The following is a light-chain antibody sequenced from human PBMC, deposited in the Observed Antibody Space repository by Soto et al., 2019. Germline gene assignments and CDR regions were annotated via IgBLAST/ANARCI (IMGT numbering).Light chain of an antibody. Sequence: EIVLTQSPGTLSLSPGERATLSCRASQSVSSSYLAWYQQKPGQAPRLLIYGASSRATGIPDRFSGSGSGTDFTLTIIRLEPEDFALYYCQQRSTWHPGYTFGQGTKLEI. CDR3: QQRSTWHPGYT. CDR1: QSVSSSY. J-gene: IGKJ2*01. V-gene: IGKV3D-20*02. CDR2: GAS.